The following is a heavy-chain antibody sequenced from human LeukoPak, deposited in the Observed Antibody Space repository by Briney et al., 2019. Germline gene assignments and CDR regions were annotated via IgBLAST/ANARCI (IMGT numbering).Heavy chain of an antibody. CDR3: ARHGARPFDY. V-gene: IGHV4-39*01. CDR2: IYYSGST. J-gene: IGHJ4*02. D-gene: IGHD3-16*01. Sequence: SETLSLTCTVSGGSISSSSYYWGWIRQPSGKGLEWIGSIYYSGSTYYNPSLKSRVTISVDTSKNQFSLKLSSVTAADTAVYYCARHGARPFDYWGQGTLVAVSS. CDR1: GGSISSSSYY.